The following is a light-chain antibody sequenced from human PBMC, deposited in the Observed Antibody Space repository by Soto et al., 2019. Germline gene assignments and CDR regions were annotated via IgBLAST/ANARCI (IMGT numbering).Light chain of an antibody. CDR3: SSYTSSSTQV. J-gene: IGLJ1*01. CDR1: SSDVGGYNF. CDR2: EVS. V-gene: IGLV2-14*01. Sequence: QSALTQPASVSGSPGQSITISCTGTSSDVGGYNFVSLYQQHPGKAPKLMIYEVSNRPSGVSNRFSGSKSGNTASLTISGLQAEDEADYYCSSYTSSSTQVFGTGTKVTVL.